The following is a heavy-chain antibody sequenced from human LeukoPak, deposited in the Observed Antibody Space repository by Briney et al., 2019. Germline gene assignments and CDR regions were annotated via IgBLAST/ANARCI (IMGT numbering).Heavy chain of an antibody. V-gene: IGHV1-2*02. CDR3: ARGWTVVVAATPRNWFDP. D-gene: IGHD2-15*01. CDR2: INPNSGGT. J-gene: IGHJ5*02. Sequence: WASVKVSCKASGYTFTGYYMHWVRQAPGQGLEWMGWINPNSGGTNYAQKFQGRVTMTRDTSISTAYMELSRLRSDDTAVYYCARGWTVVVAATPRNWFDPWGQGTLVIVSS. CDR1: GYTFTGYY.